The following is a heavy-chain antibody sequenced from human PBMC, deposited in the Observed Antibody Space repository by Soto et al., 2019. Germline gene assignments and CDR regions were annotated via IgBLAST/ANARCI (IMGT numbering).Heavy chain of an antibody. V-gene: IGHV3-23*01. CDR2: ISGSSAAR. CDR3: AKDAFLGSSWYEDAFDI. CDR1: GFAFRSFA. D-gene: IGHD6-13*01. J-gene: IGHJ3*02. Sequence: GGSLRLSCAASGFAFRSFAMSWVRQAPGKGLEWVSAISGSSAARYYTDSVKGRFIISRDNSQNTLYLQMDSLRADDTAVYYCAKDAFLGSSWYEDAFDIWGQGTMVTVSS.